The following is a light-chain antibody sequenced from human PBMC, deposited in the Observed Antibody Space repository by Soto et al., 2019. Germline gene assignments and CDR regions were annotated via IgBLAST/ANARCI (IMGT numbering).Light chain of an antibody. CDR1: QDISNY. CDR3: QQYAYVPFT. CDR2: DAS. V-gene: IGKV1-33*01. J-gene: IGKJ3*01. Sequence: DIQMTQSPSSLSASVGDRVTITCQASQDISNYLNWYQQKPGKAPKLLIYDASNLETGAPSRFSGSGSGTDFTFTISSLQPEDIATYFCQQYAYVPFTFGPGTKVDIK.